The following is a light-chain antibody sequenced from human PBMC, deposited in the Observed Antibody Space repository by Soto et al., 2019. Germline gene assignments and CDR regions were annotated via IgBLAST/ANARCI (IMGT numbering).Light chain of an antibody. J-gene: IGKJ4*01. Sequence: DIVMTQSPDSLAVSLGERATINCKSSQNVFYRSNNKNYLAWYQQKPGQPPRLLIYWASTRESGVPDRFSGGGSGTDFTLPISSLQAEDVAVYYCQQYFRTPLTFGGGTKVEIK. V-gene: IGKV4-1*01. CDR1: QNVFYRSNNKNY. CDR3: QQYFRTPLT. CDR2: WAS.